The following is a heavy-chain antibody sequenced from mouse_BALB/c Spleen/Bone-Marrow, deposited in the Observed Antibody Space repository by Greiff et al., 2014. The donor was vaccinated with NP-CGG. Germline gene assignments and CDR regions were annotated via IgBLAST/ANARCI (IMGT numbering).Heavy chain of an antibody. D-gene: IGHD1-2*01. J-gene: IGHJ4*01. CDR1: GFSFSRYS. Sequence: VHLVESGPGLVAPSQSLSITCTVSGFSFSRYSVHWVRQPPGKGLEWLGMIWGGGSTDYNSALKSRLSISKDNSKSQVFLKMNSLQTDDTAMYYCARNIHITTWMDYWGQGTSVTVSS. CDR3: ARNIHITTWMDY. CDR2: IWGGGST. V-gene: IGHV2-6-4*01.